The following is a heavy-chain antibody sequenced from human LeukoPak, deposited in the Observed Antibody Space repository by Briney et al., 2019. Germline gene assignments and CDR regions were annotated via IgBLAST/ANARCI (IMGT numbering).Heavy chain of an antibody. CDR2: IYYSGST. J-gene: IGHJ6*03. CDR1: GGSISSYY. Sequence: SETLSLTCTVSGGSISSYYWSWIRQPPGKGLEWIGYIYYSGSTNYNPSLKSRVTISVDTSKNQFSLKLSSVTAADTAVYYCARGPYYDFWSGYYTPGYYYMDVWGKGTTVTVSS. V-gene: IGHV4-59*01. CDR3: ARGPYYDFWSGYYTPGYYYMDV. D-gene: IGHD3-3*01.